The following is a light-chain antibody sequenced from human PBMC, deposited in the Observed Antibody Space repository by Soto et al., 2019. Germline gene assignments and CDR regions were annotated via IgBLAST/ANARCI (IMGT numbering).Light chain of an antibody. CDR2: YDD. J-gene: IGLJ2*01. CDR3: AVWDDSLNDVV. V-gene: IGLV1-36*01. Sequence: QSVLTQPPSVSEAPRQRVTISCSGSRSNVGNNAVNWYQQLPGKAPKLLIYYDDLLPSGVSDRFSGSKSGTSASLAISGLQSEDEADYYCAVWDDSLNDVVFGGGTKLTVL. CDR1: RSNVGNNA.